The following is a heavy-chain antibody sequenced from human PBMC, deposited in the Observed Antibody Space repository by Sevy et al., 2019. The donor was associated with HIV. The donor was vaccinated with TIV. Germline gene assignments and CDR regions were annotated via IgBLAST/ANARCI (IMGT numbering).Heavy chain of an antibody. V-gene: IGHV3-49*04. Sequence: GGSLRLSCTASGFIFGDYGMSWVRQAPGKGLEWIAFFKSKIHGGTTEKAASVKGRFTISTDDSKNIVILQMSNLKTEDTAVYYCTRWSGSQYVFDYWGQGTLVTVSS. J-gene: IGHJ4*02. CDR3: TRWSGSQYVFDY. D-gene: IGHD1-26*01. CDR1: GFIFGDYG. CDR2: FKSKIHGGTT.